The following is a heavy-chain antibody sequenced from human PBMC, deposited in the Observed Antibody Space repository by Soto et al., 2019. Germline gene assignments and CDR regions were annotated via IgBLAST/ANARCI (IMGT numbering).Heavy chain of an antibody. V-gene: IGHV1-2*02. J-gene: IGHJ4*02. D-gene: IGHD3-10*01. CDR1: GYTFTGYY. CDR2: INPNSGGT. CDR3: ARFRLDYYGSGSYEGFDY. Sequence: ASVKVSCKASGYTFTGYYMHCVRQAPGQGLEWMGWINPNSGGTNYAQKFQGRVTMTRDTSISTAYMELSRLRSDDTAVYYCARFRLDYYGSGSYEGFDYWGQGTLVTVSS.